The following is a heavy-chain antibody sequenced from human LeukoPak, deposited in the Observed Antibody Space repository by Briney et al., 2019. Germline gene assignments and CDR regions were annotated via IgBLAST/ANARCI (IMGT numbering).Heavy chain of an antibody. J-gene: IGHJ5*02. V-gene: IGHV3-23*01. Sequence: GGSLRLSCAASGFTFSSYAMSWVRQAPGKGLEWVSAISGSGGSTYYADSVKGRFTISRDNSKNTLYLQMNSLRAEDTAVYYCAKALYCSSISCNWFDPWGQGTLVTVSS. D-gene: IGHD2-2*01. CDR3: AKALYCSSISCNWFDP. CDR1: GFTFSSYA. CDR2: ISGSGGST.